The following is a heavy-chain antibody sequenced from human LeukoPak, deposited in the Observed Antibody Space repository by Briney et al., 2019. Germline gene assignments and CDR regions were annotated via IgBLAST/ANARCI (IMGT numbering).Heavy chain of an antibody. V-gene: IGHV4-30-4*08. D-gene: IGHD6-6*01. CDR3: AGVYLAARRSLIWFDP. CDR1: GGSISSGDYY. Sequence: SETLSLTCTVSGGSISSGDYYWSWIRQPPGKGLEWIGYIYYSGSTYYNPSLKSRVTISVDTSKNQFSLKLTSVTAADTAVYCCAGVYLAARRSLIWFDPWGQGTLVTVSS. CDR2: IYYSGST. J-gene: IGHJ5*02.